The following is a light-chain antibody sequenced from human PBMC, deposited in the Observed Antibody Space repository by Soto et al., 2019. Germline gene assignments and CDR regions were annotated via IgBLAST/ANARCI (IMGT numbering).Light chain of an antibody. CDR1: QSLLHSDGKTY. CDR2: EVS. J-gene: IGKJ1*01. Sequence: EIVLTQTPLSLSVTPGQSASISCKSSQSLLHSDGKTYLYWYLQRPGQPPQLLMYEVSNRSSGVPERFSGGGSGTDFTLEISRVEAEDVGLYSCLQTTQLPLTFGHGTKVEVK. CDR3: LQTTQLPLT. V-gene: IGKV2D-29*01.